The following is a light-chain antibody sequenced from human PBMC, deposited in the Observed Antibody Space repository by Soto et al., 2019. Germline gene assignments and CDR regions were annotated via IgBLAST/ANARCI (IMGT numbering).Light chain of an antibody. Sequence: QLVLTQPPSVSGAPGQRVTISCTGSHSNIGAGYDVHWYQQLPGTAPRLLIYVNNNRPSGVPDRFSGSKSDTSASLAITGLQADDEADYFCQSYDGSLSGSVFGGGTKLTVL. CDR3: QSYDGSLSGSV. CDR1: HSNIGAGYD. CDR2: VNN. V-gene: IGLV1-40*01. J-gene: IGLJ3*02.